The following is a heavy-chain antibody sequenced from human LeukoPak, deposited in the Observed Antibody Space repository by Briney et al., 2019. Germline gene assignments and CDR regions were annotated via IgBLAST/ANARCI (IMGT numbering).Heavy chain of an antibody. D-gene: IGHD3-3*01. J-gene: IGHJ3*02. CDR1: GFTFSSYA. CDR3: AKAQNYDFWSGDVVDGAFDI. V-gene: IGHV3-23*01. CDR2: ISGSGGST. Sequence: GGSLRLSCAASGFTFSSYAMSWVRQAPGKGLEWVSAISGSGGSTYYADSVKGRFTISRDNSKNTLYLQMNSLRAEDTAVYYCAKAQNYDFWSGDVVDGAFDIWGRGTMVTVSS.